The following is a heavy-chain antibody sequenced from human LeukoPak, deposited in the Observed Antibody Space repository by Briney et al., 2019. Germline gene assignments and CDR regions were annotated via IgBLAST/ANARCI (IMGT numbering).Heavy chain of an antibody. V-gene: IGHV1-2*05. J-gene: IGHJ4*02. CDR2: INPNSGGT. D-gene: IGHD5-18*01. Sequence: ASVKVSCKASGYTFTGYYMHWVRQAPGQGHEWMGQINPNSGGTNYAQKFQGRVTMTRDTSISTAYMELSRLRSDDTDVNYSARETHSYGTGDYWGQGTLVTVSS. CDR3: ARETHSYGTGDY. CDR1: GYTFTGYY.